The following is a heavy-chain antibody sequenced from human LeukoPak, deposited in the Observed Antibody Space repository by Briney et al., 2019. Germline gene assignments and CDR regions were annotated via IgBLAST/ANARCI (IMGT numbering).Heavy chain of an antibody. J-gene: IGHJ4*02. CDR2: INTDGSST. CDR3: ATASFSGSRGY. Sequence: GGSLRLSCAASGFTFSSYWMHWVRQAPGKGLVWVSRINTDGSSTSYADSVKGRFTISRDNAKNTLYLQMNSLRAEDTAVYYCATASFSGSRGYWGQGTLVTVSS. D-gene: IGHD1-26*01. CDR1: GFTFSSYW. V-gene: IGHV3-74*01.